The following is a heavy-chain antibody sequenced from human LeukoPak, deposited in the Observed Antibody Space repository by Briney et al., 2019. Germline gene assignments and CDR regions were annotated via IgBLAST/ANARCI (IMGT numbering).Heavy chain of an antibody. V-gene: IGHV4-61*02. CDR1: GGSISSGSYY. CDR2: IYTSGST. Sequence: SETLSLTCTVSGGSISSGSYYWSWIRQPAGKGLEWIGRIYTSGSTNYNPSLKSRVTISVDTSKNQFSLKLSSVTAADTAVYYCARDNSRDGYNLGAWGQRTLVTVSS. CDR3: ARDNSRDGYNLGA. J-gene: IGHJ5*02. D-gene: IGHD5-24*01.